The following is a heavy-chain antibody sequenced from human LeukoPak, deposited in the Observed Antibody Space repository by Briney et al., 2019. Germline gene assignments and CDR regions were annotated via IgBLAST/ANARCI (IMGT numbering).Heavy chain of an antibody. CDR2: ISYDGSNK. CDR3: AKADSPINRYNWNDKRRPYGMDV. D-gene: IGHD1-20*01. CDR1: GFTFSSYG. Sequence: GRSLRLSCAASGFTFSSYGMHWVRQAPGKGLEWVAVISYDGSNKYYADSVKGRFTISRDNSKNTLYLQMNSLRAEDTAVYYCAKADSPINRYNWNDKRRPYGMDVWGQGTTVTVSS. V-gene: IGHV3-30*18. J-gene: IGHJ6*02.